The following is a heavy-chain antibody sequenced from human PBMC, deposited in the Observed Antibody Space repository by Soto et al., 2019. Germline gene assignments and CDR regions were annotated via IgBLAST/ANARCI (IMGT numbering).Heavy chain of an antibody. Sequence: GGSLRLSCEGSGFIVSSYYMSWVRQAPGKGLEWISVIYSGGSTYYADSVKGRFTISRDNSENTLYLQLNSLRAEDTAVYYCAKSGGNGWFADAFDVWGQGTMVTVSS. CDR2: IYSGGST. CDR3: AKSGGNGWFADAFDV. J-gene: IGHJ3*01. V-gene: IGHV3-53*01. CDR1: GFIVSSYY. D-gene: IGHD6-19*01.